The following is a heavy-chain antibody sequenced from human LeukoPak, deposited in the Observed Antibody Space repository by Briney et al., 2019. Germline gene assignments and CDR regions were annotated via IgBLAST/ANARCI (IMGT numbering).Heavy chain of an antibody. Sequence: GGSLRLSCAASGFTFDDYAMHWARQAPGKGLEWVSLISWDGGSTYYADSVKGRFTISRDNSRNSLYLQMNSLRAEDTALYYCAKGARDGYNYVEDWGQGTLVTVSS. CDR1: GFTFDDYA. CDR2: ISWDGGST. CDR3: AKGARDGYNYVED. J-gene: IGHJ4*02. D-gene: IGHD5-24*01. V-gene: IGHV3-43D*04.